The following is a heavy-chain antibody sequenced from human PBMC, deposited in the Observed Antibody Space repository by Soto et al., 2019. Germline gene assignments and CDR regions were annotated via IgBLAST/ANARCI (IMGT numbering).Heavy chain of an antibody. J-gene: IGHJ6*02. V-gene: IGHV4-34*01. CDR2: INHSGST. D-gene: IGHD6-6*01. CDR1: GGSFSGYY. Sequence: QVQLQQWGAGLLKPSETLSLTCAVYGGSFSGYYWSWIRQPQGKGLEWIGEINHSGSTNYNPSLKSRVTISVDTSKNQFSLKLSSVTAADTAVYYCARPRGSSSLYYYYGMDVWGQGTTVTVSS. CDR3: ARPRGSSSLYYYYGMDV.